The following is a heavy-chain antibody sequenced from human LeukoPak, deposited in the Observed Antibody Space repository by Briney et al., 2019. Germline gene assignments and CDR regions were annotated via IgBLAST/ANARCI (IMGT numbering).Heavy chain of an antibody. V-gene: IGHV3-30*03. Sequence: GGSLRLSCTASGFTFSKYGMHWARKSTGKGLEWLAVISFDGSNKYYAGSVKGRFTISRDNSKNTVDLQMNSLRAEDTAVYYCARVYNYVFDYWGQGTLVTVSS. CDR1: GFTFSKYG. J-gene: IGHJ4*02. CDR2: ISFDGSNK. D-gene: IGHD5-24*01. CDR3: ARVYNYVFDY.